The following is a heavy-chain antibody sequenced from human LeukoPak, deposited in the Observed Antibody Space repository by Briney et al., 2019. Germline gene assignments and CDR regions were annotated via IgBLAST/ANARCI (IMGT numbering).Heavy chain of an antibody. CDR1: GYTFTSYD. V-gene: IGHV1-8*03. Sequence: ASVTVSCKASGYTFTSYDINWVRQATGQGLEWMGWMNPNSGNTGYAQKFQGRVTITRNTSISTAYVELSSLRSEDTAVYYCATRDYGSGSYTFDYWGQGTLVTVSS. D-gene: IGHD3-10*01. J-gene: IGHJ4*02. CDR2: MNPNSGNT. CDR3: ATRDYGSGSYTFDY.